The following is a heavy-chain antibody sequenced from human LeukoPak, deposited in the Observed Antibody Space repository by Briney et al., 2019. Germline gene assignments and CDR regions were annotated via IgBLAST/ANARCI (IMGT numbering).Heavy chain of an antibody. J-gene: IGHJ5*02. D-gene: IGHD3-10*01. CDR2: IYYSGST. CDR3: ARLNMVRGTNWFDP. V-gene: IGHV4-59*01. CDR1: GGSISSYY. Sequence: SETLSLTCTVSGGSISSYYWSWIRQPPGKGLEWIGYIYYSGSTNCNPSLKSRVTISVDTSKNQFSLKLSSVTAADTAVYYCARLNMVRGTNWFDPWGQGTLVTVSS.